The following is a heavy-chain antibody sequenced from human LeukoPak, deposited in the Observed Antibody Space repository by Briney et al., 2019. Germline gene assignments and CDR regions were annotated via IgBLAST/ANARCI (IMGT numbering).Heavy chain of an antibody. D-gene: IGHD5-24*01. CDR2: INSDGSST. CDR1: GFTFSSYW. Sequence: GGPLRLSCAASGFTFSSYWMHWVRQAPGKGLVWVSRINSDGSSTSYADSVKGRFTISRDNAKNTLYLQMNSLRAEDTAVYYCARGGRGLQSLLDYWGQGTLVTVSS. CDR3: ARGGRGLQSLLDY. V-gene: IGHV3-74*01. J-gene: IGHJ4*02.